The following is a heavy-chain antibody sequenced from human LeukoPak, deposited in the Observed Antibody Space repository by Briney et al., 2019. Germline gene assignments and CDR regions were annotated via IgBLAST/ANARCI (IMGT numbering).Heavy chain of an antibody. Sequence: GGSLRLSCAASGFTFSSYAMSWVRQAPGKGLEWVSAISGSGGSTYYADSVKGRFTISRDNSKNTLYLQMNSLRAEDTAVYYCAKVHGSGSYYALYYYGMDVWGQGTMVTVSS. V-gene: IGHV3-23*01. J-gene: IGHJ6*02. D-gene: IGHD3-10*01. CDR3: AKVHGSGSYYALYYYGMDV. CDR2: ISGSGGST. CDR1: GFTFSSYA.